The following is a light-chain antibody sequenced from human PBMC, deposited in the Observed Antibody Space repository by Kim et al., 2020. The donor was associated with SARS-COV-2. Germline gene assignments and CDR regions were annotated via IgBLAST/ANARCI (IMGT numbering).Light chain of an antibody. J-gene: IGKJ5*01. V-gene: IGKV1-27*01. CDR1: QDIGNY. Sequence: ASGGDRVTITCRASQDIGNYLAWYQQRPGKPPNLLIFAASTLQSGVPSRFSGIRSGTDFTLIISSLQPEDVATYFCQKYNSVPITFGQGTRLEIK. CDR2: AAS. CDR3: QKYNSVPIT.